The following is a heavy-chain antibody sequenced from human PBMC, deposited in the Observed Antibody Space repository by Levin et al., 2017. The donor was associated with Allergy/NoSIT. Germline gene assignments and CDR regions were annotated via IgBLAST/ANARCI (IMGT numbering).Heavy chain of an antibody. CDR2: IYYSGRT. Sequence: KASETLSLTCTVSGGSISSYYWSWIRQPPGKGLEWIGYIYYSGRTNYNPSLKSRVTISVDTSKNQFSLKLSSVTAADTAVYYCARSSHWVAGILDYWGQGTLVTVSS. V-gene: IGHV4-59*01. CDR3: ARSSHWVAGILDY. CDR1: GGSISSYY. D-gene: IGHD6-19*01. J-gene: IGHJ4*02.